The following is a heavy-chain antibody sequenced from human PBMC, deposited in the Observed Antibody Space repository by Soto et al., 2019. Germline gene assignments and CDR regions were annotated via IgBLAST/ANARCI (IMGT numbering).Heavy chain of an antibody. D-gene: IGHD1-26*01. CDR1: GGTFSRHA. J-gene: IGHJ4*02. CDR3: ASERSAQYFDS. Sequence: GASVKVSCKASGGTFSRHAIAWVRQAPGQGLEWMGGISPTFGTATYAPKFHGRVAISADRSSNTAYMELSSLRSQDTAVYYCASERSAQYFDSWGQGTVVTVSS. V-gene: IGHV1-69*06. CDR2: ISPTFGTA.